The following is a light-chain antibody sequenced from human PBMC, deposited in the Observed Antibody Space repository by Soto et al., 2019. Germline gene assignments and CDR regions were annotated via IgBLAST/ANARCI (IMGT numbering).Light chain of an antibody. CDR2: QAS. CDR3: QQYNSYPIT. Sequence: DIQMTQSPSTLSASVGDRVTITCRASQSIDIWLAWYQQKPGKAPKLLIYQASSLGSGVPSRFSGSGSGTEFTLTISSLQPDDFATYYCQQYNSYPITFGQGTRLEIK. CDR1: QSIDIW. J-gene: IGKJ5*01. V-gene: IGKV1-5*03.